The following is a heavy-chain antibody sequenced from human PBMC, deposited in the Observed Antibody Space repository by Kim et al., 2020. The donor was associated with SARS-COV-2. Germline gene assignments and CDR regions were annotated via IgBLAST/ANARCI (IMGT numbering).Heavy chain of an antibody. J-gene: IGHJ4*02. CDR3: ARQRDSSGYWIDY. D-gene: IGHD3-22*01. V-gene: IGHV4-39*01. CDR1: GGSISSSSYY. Sequence: SETLSLTCTVSGGSISSSSYYWGWIRQPPGKGLEWIGSIYYSGSTYYNPSLKSRVTISVDTSKNQFSLKLSSVTAADTAVYYCARQRDSSGYWIDYWGQETLVTVSS. CDR2: IYYSGST.